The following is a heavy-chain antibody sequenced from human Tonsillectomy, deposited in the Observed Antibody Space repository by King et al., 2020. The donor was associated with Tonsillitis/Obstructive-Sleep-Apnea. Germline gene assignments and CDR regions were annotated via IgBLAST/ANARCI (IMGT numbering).Heavy chain of an antibody. CDR3: AKDEDGDGYNVGVDV. J-gene: IGHJ6*04. CDR2: ISWNSGSI. Sequence: QLVQSGGGLVQPGRSLRLSCAASGFTFDDYAMHWVRQAPGKGLEWVSGISWNSGSIGYADSVKGRFTISRDNAKNSLYLQMNSLRAEDTALYYCAKDEDGDGYNVGVDVWGKGTTVTVSS. CDR1: GFTFDDYA. V-gene: IGHV3-9*01. D-gene: IGHD5-24*01.